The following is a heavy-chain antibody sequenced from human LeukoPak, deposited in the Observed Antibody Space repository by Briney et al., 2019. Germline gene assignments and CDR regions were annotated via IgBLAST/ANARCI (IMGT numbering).Heavy chain of an antibody. J-gene: IGHJ4*02. Sequence: SETLSLTCAVSGGSFSGYYWSWIRQPPGKGLEWIGEMHYSGATNYDPTLKSRVTISADTSKNQFSLKLTSVSAADAAVYFCARGNLDGFYFDFWGRGTLVTVSS. CDR2: MHYSGAT. D-gene: IGHD5-24*01. CDR1: GGSFSGYY. V-gene: IGHV4-34*01. CDR3: ARGNLDGFYFDF.